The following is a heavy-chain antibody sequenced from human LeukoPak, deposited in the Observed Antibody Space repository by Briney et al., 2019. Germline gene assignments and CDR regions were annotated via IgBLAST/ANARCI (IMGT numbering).Heavy chain of an antibody. J-gene: IGHJ5*02. D-gene: IGHD2-2*01. CDR3: ARLGYCSSTSCYQGWFDP. CDR1: GGSTSSSSYY. Sequence: SETLSLTCTVSGGSTSSSSYYWGWIRQPPGKGLEWIGSIYYSGSTYYNPSLKSRVTISVDTSKNQFSLKLSSVTAADTAVYYCARLGYCSSTSCYQGWFDPWGQGTLVTVSS. V-gene: IGHV4-39*01. CDR2: IYYSGST.